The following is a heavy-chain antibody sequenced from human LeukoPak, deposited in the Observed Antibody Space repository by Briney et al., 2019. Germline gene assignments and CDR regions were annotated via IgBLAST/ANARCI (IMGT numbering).Heavy chain of an antibody. CDR2: IGYDGTNE. J-gene: IGHJ6*02. D-gene: IGHD6-19*01. CDR1: GFTFSSYG. V-gene: IGHV3-33*01. Sequence: GGSLRLSCAASGFTFSSYGMHWVRQAPGKGLEWVALIGYDGTNEYYADSVKGRFTISRDNAKNTLYLQMNTLGAEDTALYYCVRGSTDWNGMDVWGQGTTVTVSS. CDR3: VRGSTDWNGMDV.